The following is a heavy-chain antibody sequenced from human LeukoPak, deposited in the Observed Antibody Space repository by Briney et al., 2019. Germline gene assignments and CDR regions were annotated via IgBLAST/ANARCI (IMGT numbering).Heavy chain of an antibody. CDR3: ARGLTVTTLERAPFGGY. CDR2: INHSGST. CDR1: GGSFSGYY. V-gene: IGHV4-34*01. J-gene: IGHJ4*02. Sequence: PSETLSLTCAVYGGSFSGYYWSWIRQPPGKGLEWIGEINHSGSTNYNPSLRSRVTISVDTSKNQFSLKLSSVTAADTAVYYCARGLTVTTLERAPFGGYWGQGTLVTVSS. D-gene: IGHD4-17*01.